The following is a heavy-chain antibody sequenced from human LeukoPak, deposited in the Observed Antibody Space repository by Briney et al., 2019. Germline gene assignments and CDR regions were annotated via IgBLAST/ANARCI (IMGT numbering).Heavy chain of an antibody. V-gene: IGHV3-21*01. D-gene: IGHD6-13*01. Sequence: GGSLRLSCAASGFTFSTYTMNWVREAPGKGLEWVSSISGSSSYIYYRDSVKGRFTISRDNAKNSLYLQMNSLRAEDTAVYYCARDLSYSSSPYYFDYWGQGSLVTVSS. CDR2: ISGSSSYI. CDR1: GFTFSTYT. J-gene: IGHJ4*02. CDR3: ARDLSYSSSPYYFDY.